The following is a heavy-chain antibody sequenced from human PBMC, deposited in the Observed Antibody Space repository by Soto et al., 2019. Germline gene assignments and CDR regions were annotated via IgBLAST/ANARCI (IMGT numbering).Heavy chain of an antibody. CDR3: VRGGGGGQFDS. CDR1: GFTFSDFY. Sequence: GGSLRLSCEVSGFTFSDFYMSWIRQSPGKGLEWLSYISPKSNYKQYAESVKGRHTISRDNAKNSLSLQMNSLRVEDTAVYYCVRGGGGGQFDSWGQGTLVTVSS. CDR2: ISPKSNYK. J-gene: IGHJ4*02. D-gene: IGHD2-21*01. V-gene: IGHV3-11*06.